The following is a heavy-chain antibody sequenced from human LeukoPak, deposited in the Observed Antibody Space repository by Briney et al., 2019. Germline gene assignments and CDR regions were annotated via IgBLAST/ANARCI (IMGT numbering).Heavy chain of an antibody. CDR1: GFTFSSYA. J-gene: IGHJ4*02. CDR3: ARDSSGPFDY. Sequence: GRSLRPSCAASGFTFSSYAMHWVRQAPGKGLEWVAVISYDGSNKYYADSVKGRFTISRDNSKNTLYLQMNSLRAEDTAVYYCARDSSGPFDYWGQGTLVTVSS. V-gene: IGHV3-30*04. CDR2: ISYDGSNK. D-gene: IGHD6-19*01.